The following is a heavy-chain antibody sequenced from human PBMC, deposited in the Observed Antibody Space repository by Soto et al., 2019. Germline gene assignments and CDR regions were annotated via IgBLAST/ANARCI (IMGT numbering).Heavy chain of an antibody. D-gene: IGHD4-17*01. J-gene: IGHJ4*02. CDR2: FDPEDGET. CDR1: GYTLTELS. CDR3: ATRTLENYGGREPFSFYFDY. V-gene: IGHV1-24*01. Sequence: ASVKVSCKVSGYTLTELSMHWVRQAPGKGLEWMGGFDPEDGETIYAQKFQGRVTMTEDTSTDTAYMELSSLRSEDTAVYYCATRTLENYGGREPFSFYFDYWGRGTLVTVSS.